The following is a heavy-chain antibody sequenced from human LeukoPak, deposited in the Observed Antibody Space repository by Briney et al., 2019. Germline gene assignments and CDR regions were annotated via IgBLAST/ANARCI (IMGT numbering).Heavy chain of an antibody. D-gene: IGHD3-10*01. CDR2: IYPGDSDT. CDR3: ARSGRPLGSGSFPDY. J-gene: IGHJ4*02. CDR1: GYSFTSYW. V-gene: IGHV5-51*01. Sequence: GESLKISCKGSGYSFTSYWIGWVRQMPGKGLERMGIIYPGDSDTRYSPSFQGQVTISADKSISTAYLQWSSLKASDTAMYYCARSGRPLGSGSFPDYWGQGTLVTVSS.